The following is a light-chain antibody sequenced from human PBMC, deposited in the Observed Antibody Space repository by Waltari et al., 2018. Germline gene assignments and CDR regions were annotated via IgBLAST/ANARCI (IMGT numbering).Light chain of an antibody. CDR2: WAS. V-gene: IGKV4-1*01. Sequence: DIVMTQSPDSLAVSLGERATINCNSSQSVLYSVNNKNYLDWYQQKPGQPPKLLIYWASTRESGVPDRLSGSGSGTDFTLTITSLQAEDVAVYYCQQYSGKPYTFGQGTKLEIK. CDR1: QSVLYSVNNKNY. CDR3: QQYSGKPYT. J-gene: IGKJ2*01.